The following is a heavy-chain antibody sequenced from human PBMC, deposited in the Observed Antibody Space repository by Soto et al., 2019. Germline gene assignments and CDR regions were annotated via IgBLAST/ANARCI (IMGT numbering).Heavy chain of an antibody. V-gene: IGHV4-31*03. D-gene: IGHD3-22*01. J-gene: IGHJ4*02. CDR2: IYYSGNT. CDR3: ARATYYSDSSGYSDRVLDY. Sequence: QVQLQESGPGLVKPSQTLSLTCTVSGGSISSGGYYWSWIRQHPGKGLEGIGYIYYSGNTYYNPSLKSRFPISEDTSKNQFSLKLSSVTAADTAVYYCARATYYSDSSGYSDRVLDYWGQGTLVTVSS. CDR1: GGSISSGGYY.